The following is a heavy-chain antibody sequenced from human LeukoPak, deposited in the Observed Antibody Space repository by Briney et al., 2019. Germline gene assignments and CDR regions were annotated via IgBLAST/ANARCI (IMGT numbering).Heavy chain of an antibody. CDR2: IKQDESEK. D-gene: IGHD4-17*01. Sequence: GGSLRLSCAASGFTFSTYWMSWVRQAPGKGLEWVANIKQDESEKFHGDSVKGRFTISRDNARNSLYLQMNSLRAEDTALYHCARGRILNTGATAFDYWGQGTLVTVSS. CDR3: ARGRILNTGATAFDY. CDR1: GFTFSTYW. J-gene: IGHJ4*02. V-gene: IGHV3-7*03.